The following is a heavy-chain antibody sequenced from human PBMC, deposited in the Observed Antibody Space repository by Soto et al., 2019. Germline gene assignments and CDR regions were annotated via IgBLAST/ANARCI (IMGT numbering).Heavy chain of an antibody. D-gene: IGHD6-13*01. Sequence: QVQLVQSGAEVKKPGASVKVSCKASGYTFTSYGISWVRQAPGQGLEWMGWISAYNGNTKYVQKFQVRVTMTTDTSTSTAYMELRSLRSADTAVYYCARAAAAGLNASWGQGTLVTVSS. CDR1: GYTFTSYG. V-gene: IGHV1-18*01. CDR2: ISAYNGNT. J-gene: IGHJ5*02. CDR3: ARAAAAGLNAS.